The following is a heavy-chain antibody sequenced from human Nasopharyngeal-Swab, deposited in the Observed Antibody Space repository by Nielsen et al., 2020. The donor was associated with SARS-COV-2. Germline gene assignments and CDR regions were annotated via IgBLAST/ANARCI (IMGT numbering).Heavy chain of an antibody. D-gene: IGHD4-11*01. J-gene: IGHJ5*01. CDR2: ISGSGRAS. Sequence: GGSLRLSCTASGFTFRNYALSWVRQAPGKGLEWVSSISGSGRASYYAESVQGRLTISRDNSKNTLYLEIRSLRGDDTALYYCAKATYRFCFDSWGQGTLVTVSS. CDR3: AKATYRFCFDS. CDR1: GFTFRNYA. V-gene: IGHV3-23*01.